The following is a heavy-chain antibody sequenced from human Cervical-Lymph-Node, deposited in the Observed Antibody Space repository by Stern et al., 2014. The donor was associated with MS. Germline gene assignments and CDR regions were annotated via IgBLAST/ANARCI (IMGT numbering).Heavy chain of an antibody. CDR1: GVTFSRYW. J-gene: IGHJ4*02. CDR3: AREYN. V-gene: IGHV3-7*01. D-gene: IGHD5-24*01. Sequence: EVQLVESGGGLVQPGGSLTLSCVASGVTFSRYWMSWVRQTPGKGLECVASINPDGSQKNYVDSVKGRFTISRDNAKNSLYLQMNTLRAEDTAIYYCAREYNWGKGTLVTVSS. CDR2: INPDGSQK.